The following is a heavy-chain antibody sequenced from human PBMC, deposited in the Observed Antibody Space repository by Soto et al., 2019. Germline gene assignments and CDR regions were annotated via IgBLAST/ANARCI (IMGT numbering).Heavy chain of an antibody. J-gene: IGHJ4*02. Sequence: GRSLRLSGAASGFTFSSYAMHWLRPAPGKGLEWVAVISYDGSNKYYADSVKGRFTISRDNSKNTLYLQMNSLRAEDTAVYYCARGEERITIFGVAFYYFDYWGQGTLVTVSS. V-gene: IGHV3-30-3*01. CDR2: ISYDGSNK. D-gene: IGHD3-3*01. CDR1: GFTFSSYA. CDR3: ARGEERITIFGVAFYYFDY.